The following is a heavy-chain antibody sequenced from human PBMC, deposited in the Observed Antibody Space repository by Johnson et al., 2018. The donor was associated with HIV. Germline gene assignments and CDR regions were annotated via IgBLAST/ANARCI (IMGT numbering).Heavy chain of an antibody. J-gene: IGHJ3*02. V-gene: IGHV3-30*02. CDR3: ARDPELDYFDNRAFDI. D-gene: IGHD3-22*01. Sequence: QVQLVESGGGVVQPGGSLRLSCAASGFTFSSYAMHWVRQAPGKGLEWVAFIRYDGSNNYYADSVKGRFTISRDNSKNTLYLQMDSLRTEDTAVYYCARDPELDYFDNRAFDIWGQGTMVTVSS. CDR1: GFTFSSYA. CDR2: IRYDGSNN.